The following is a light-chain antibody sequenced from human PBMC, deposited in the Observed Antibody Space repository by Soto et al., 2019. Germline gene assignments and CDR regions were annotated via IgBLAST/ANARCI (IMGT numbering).Light chain of an antibody. V-gene: IGKV1-5*03. CDR2: KAS. Sequence: IRMTQSPSSLSASVGDRVTITCRASQNINRWLAWYQQKPGKAPNLLIHKASILESGVPSRFSGGGSGTEFALTISGLQPDDFAVYFCQQYDDTWHTFGPGTK. CDR3: QQYDDTWHT. J-gene: IGKJ2*01. CDR1: QNINRW.